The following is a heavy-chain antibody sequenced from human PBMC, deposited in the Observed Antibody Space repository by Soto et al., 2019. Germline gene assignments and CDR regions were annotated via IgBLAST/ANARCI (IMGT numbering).Heavy chain of an antibody. J-gene: IGHJ4*02. CDR2: ISRSGGTP. V-gene: IGHV3-23*01. CDR3: ARGSFGPDH. CDR1: GFIFSDHA. Sequence: GGSLELSCAVSGFIFSDHAMRWVRQAPGKGPEWVASISRSGGTPYYADSVKGRFTTSRDNSKNTLSLQMSSLTAVDTAVYFSARGSFGPDHWGQGIPVTVSS. D-gene: IGHD3-10*01.